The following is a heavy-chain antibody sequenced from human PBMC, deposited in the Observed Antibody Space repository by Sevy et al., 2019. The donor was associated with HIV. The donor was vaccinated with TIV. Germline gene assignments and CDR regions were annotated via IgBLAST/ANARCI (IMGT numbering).Heavy chain of an antibody. CDR1: GGSISSYY. Sequence: SETLSLTCTVSGGSISSYYWSWIRQPTGKGLEWIGYIYYSGSTNYNPSLKSRVTISVDTSKNQFSLKLSSVTAADTAVYYCARGPTGTTPDYWGQGTLVTVSS. J-gene: IGHJ4*02. CDR3: ARGPTGTTPDY. V-gene: IGHV4-59*01. CDR2: IYYSGST. D-gene: IGHD1-1*01.